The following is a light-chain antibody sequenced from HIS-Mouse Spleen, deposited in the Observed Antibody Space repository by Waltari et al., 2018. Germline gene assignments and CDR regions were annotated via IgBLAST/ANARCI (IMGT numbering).Light chain of an antibody. CDR2: DVS. V-gene: IGLV2-11*01. Sequence: QSALTQHRSVSGSTGQSVTISCTGTSSDVGDYNYVPWYQQHPGKAPNLMIYDVSKRPSGVPDRFSGSKSGNTASLTISGLQAEDEADYYCCSYAGSYTLVFGGGTKLTVL. CDR3: CSYAGSYTLV. J-gene: IGLJ2*01. CDR1: SSDVGDYNY.